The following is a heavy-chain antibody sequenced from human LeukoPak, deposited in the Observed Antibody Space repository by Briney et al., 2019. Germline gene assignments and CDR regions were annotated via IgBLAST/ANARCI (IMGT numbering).Heavy chain of an antibody. CDR2: IVVGSGNT. CDR1: GFTFTSSA. Sequence: ASVKVSCKASGFTFTSSAVQWVRQARGQRLEWIGWIVVGSGNTNYAQKFQGRVTITRNTSISTAYMELSSLRSEGTAVYYCARGRIAVAGTPPYYYYYYMDVWGKGTTVTVSS. V-gene: IGHV1-58*01. CDR3: ARGRIAVAGTPPYYYYYYMDV. J-gene: IGHJ6*03. D-gene: IGHD6-19*01.